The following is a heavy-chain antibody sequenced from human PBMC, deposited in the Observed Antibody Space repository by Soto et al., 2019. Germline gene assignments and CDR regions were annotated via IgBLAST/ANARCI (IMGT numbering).Heavy chain of an antibody. J-gene: IGHJ6*02. CDR3: ARLGDIVVVPAYYYYGMDV. CDR2: ICYSGST. D-gene: IGHD2-2*01. CDR1: GGSISSISYY. Sequence: SETLSLTCTVSGGSISSISYYWGWIRQPPGKGLEWIGSICYSGSTYYNPSLKSRVTISVDTSKNQFSLKLSSVTAADTAVYYCARLGDIVVVPAYYYYGMDVWGQGTTVTVSS. V-gene: IGHV4-39*01.